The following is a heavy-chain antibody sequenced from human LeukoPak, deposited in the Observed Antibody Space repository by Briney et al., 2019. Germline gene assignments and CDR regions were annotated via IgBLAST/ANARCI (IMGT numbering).Heavy chain of an antibody. CDR1: GFTFSSYG. D-gene: IGHD3-16*01. Sequence: GRSLRLSCAASGFTFSSYGMHWVRQAPGKGLEWVAVISYDGSNKYYADSVKGRFTISRDNSKNTLYLQMNSLRAEDTAVYYCAKGAPITYYDYVWGRTDAFDIWGQGTMVTVSS. V-gene: IGHV3-30*18. CDR2: ISYDGSNK. CDR3: AKGAPITYYDYVWGRTDAFDI. J-gene: IGHJ3*02.